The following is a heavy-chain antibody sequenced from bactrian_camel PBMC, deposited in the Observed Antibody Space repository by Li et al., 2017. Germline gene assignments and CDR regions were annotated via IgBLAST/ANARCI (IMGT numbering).Heavy chain of an antibody. J-gene: IGHJ4*01. CDR3: VRGSRWYPV. V-gene: IGHV3S53*01. D-gene: IGHD6*01. CDR1: GYISSSKC. Sequence: VQLVESGGGSVQAGGSLRLSCAVSGYISSSKCMGWFRQAPGKEREGVATIYTTGGYTNYVDYSDYADPVKSRFTISRDNAKNMFYLQMNVLKPGDTAIYYCVRGSRWYPVWGQGTQVTVS. CDR2: IYTTGGYT.